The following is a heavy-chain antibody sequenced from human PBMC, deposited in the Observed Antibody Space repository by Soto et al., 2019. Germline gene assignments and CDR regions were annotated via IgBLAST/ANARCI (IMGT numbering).Heavy chain of an antibody. Sequence: PGVSLRLSCTASGFTFSIYDMHWVRQAPGKGLELVALISYDGSNKSYRDSVKGRFTISRDNSRNTLYLQMNSRRGAGTAVYYCAKGYYNGRYSDFDYWGQGTMVTVSA. CDR3: AKGYYNGRYSDFDY. V-gene: IGHV3-30*18. D-gene: IGHD1-26*01. CDR1: GFTFSIYD. J-gene: IGHJ4*01. CDR2: ISYDGSNK.